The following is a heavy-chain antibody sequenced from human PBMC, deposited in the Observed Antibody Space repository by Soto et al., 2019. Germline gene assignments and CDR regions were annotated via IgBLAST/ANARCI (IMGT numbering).Heavy chain of an antibody. V-gene: IGHV5-51*01. CDR3: ARRYCSGGSCYPFEY. CDR1: GYSFTSYW. Sequence: GESLQISCKGSGYSFTSYWIGCVRQMPGKGLEWMGIIYPGDSDTRYSPSFQGQVTISADKSISTAYLQWSSLKASDTAMYYCARRYCSGGSCYPFEYWGQGTLVTVSS. CDR2: IYPGDSDT. J-gene: IGHJ4*02. D-gene: IGHD2-15*01.